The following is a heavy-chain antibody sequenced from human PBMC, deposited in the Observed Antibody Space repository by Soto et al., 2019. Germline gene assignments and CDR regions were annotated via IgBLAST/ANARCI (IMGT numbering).Heavy chain of an antibody. CDR2: INHSGST. V-gene: IGHV4-34*01. CDR3: ARRTSQVAQRYYYDSSGYLNRGFYYYYGMDV. CDR1: GGSFSGYY. Sequence: SETLSLTCAVYGGSFSGYYWSWIRQPPGKGLEWIGEINHSGSTNYNPSLKSRVTISVDTSKNQFSLKLSSVTAADTAVYYCARRTSQVAQRYYYDSSGYLNRGFYYYYGMDVWGQGTTVTVSS. D-gene: IGHD3-22*01. J-gene: IGHJ6*02.